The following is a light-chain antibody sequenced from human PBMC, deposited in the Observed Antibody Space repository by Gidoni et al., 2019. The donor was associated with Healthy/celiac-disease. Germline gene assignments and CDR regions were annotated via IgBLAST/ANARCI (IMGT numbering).Light chain of an antibody. CDR1: QSVLYSHNNKNY. CDR2: WSS. Sequence: DIVMTQSPDSLAVSLGERATINCKSSQSVLYSHNNKNYLPWYQQKPGQPPKLLNYWSSTLESGVPGRFSGGGSGEDFTLTSSSLQAEDVTVYCCQQYNSTPQTFGQGTKVEIK. CDR3: QQYNSTPQT. V-gene: IGKV4-1*01. J-gene: IGKJ1*01.